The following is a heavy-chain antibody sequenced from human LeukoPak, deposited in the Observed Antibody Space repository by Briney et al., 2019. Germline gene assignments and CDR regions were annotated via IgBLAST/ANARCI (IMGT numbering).Heavy chain of an antibody. J-gene: IGHJ4*02. V-gene: IGHV1-8*01. D-gene: IGHD3-9*01. CDR2: MNPNSGNT. CDR3: ARVRLDWVLADDY. CDR1: GYTFTSYD. Sequence: ASVKVSCKATGYTFTSYDINWVRQATGKGLEWMGWMNPNSGNTGYAQKFQGRVTMTRNTSISTAYMELSSLRSEDTAVYYCARVRLDWVLADDYWGQGTLVTVSS.